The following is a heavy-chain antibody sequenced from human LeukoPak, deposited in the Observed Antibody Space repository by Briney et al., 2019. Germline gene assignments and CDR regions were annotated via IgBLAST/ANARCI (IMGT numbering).Heavy chain of an antibody. J-gene: IGHJ6*02. V-gene: IGHV1-69*04. D-gene: IGHD3-16*01. CDR3: ARDASLEGESHYGMDV. CDR1: GGTFSSYA. Sequence: ASVNVSCKASGGTFSSYAISWVRQAPGQGLEWMGRIIPIFGIANYAQKFQGRVTITADKSTSTAYMELSSLRSEDTAVYYCARDASLEGESHYGMDVWGQGTTVTVSS. CDR2: IIPIFGIA.